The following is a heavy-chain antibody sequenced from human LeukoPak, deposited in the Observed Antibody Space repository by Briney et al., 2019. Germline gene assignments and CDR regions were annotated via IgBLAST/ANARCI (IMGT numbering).Heavy chain of an antibody. CDR1: GGSISSGDYY. V-gene: IGHV4-30-4*01. J-gene: IGHJ4*02. CDR2: IYYSGST. CDR3: ARGKSMVRGVPSYFDY. D-gene: IGHD3-10*01. Sequence: SQTLSLTCTVSGGSISSGDYYWSWIRQPPGKGLEWIGYIYYSGSTYYNPSLKSRVTISVDTSKNQFSLKLSSVTAADTAVYYCARGKSMVRGVPSYFDYWGQRTLVTVSS.